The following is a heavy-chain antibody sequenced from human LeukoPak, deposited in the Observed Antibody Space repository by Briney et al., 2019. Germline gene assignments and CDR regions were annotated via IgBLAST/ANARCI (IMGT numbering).Heavy chain of an antibody. J-gene: IGHJ4*02. CDR2: ISWNSGSI. Sequence: GGSLRLSCAASGFSFDDYAMHWVRQAPGKGLEWVSGISWNSGSIGYADSMKGRFTISRDNAKNSLYLQMNSLRAEDTALYYCASSSWLYWGQGTLVTVSS. D-gene: IGHD6-13*01. CDR3: ASSSWLY. CDR1: GFSFDDYA. V-gene: IGHV3-9*01.